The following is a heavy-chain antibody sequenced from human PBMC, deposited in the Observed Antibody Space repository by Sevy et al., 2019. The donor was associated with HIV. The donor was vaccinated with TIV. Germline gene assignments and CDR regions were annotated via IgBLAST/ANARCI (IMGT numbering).Heavy chain of an antibody. D-gene: IGHD2-2*01. J-gene: IGHJ4*02. CDR2: ISSSGGST. Sequence: GGSLRLSCAASGFTFNNYAMSWVRHAPGKGLEWVSAISSSGGSTYYADSVKGRFTISRDNSKNTLYLQMNSLRAEDTAIYYCAKEEKYQLPRGTFDYWGQGTLVTVSS. CDR3: AKEEKYQLPRGTFDY. CDR1: GFTFNNYA. V-gene: IGHV3-23*01.